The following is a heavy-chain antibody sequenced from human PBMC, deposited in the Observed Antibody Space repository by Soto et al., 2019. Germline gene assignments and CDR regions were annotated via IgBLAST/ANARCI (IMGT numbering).Heavy chain of an antibody. J-gene: IGHJ4*02. CDR1: GYSFTNNW. CDR3: XXRRRDILTGAPETLDY. Sequence: GESLKISCKGSGYSFTNNWIGWVRQMPGKGLEWMGIIYPGDSDTRYXXXXXXXXXXXXXKXXSTAYLQWSSLKASDTAMYYCXXRRRDILTGAPETLDYWGQGTLVTVS. D-gene: IGHD3-9*01. V-gene: IGHV5-51*01. CDR2: IYPGDSDT.